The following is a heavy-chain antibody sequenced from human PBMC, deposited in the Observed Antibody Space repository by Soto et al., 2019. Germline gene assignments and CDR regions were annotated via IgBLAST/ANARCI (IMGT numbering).Heavy chain of an antibody. CDR1: GYTFTGYY. V-gene: IGHV1-2*04. D-gene: IGHD2-15*01. Sequence: GASVKVSCKASGYTFTGYYMHWVRQAPGQGLEWMGWINPNSGGTNYAQKFQGWVTMTRDTSISTAYMELSRLRSDDTAVYYCARVNPACSGGSCYYTYFWFDPWGQGTPVTVSS. J-gene: IGHJ5*02. CDR2: INPNSGGT. CDR3: ARVNPACSGGSCYYTYFWFDP.